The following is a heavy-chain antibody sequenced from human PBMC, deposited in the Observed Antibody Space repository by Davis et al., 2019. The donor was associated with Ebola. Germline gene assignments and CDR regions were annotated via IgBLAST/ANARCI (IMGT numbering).Heavy chain of an antibody. D-gene: IGHD5-24*01. CDR1: GYSFTSYW. CDR2: IYPGDSDT. J-gene: IGHJ6*02. CDR3: ATTEMATIVGDYYYYYGMDV. V-gene: IGHV5-51*01. Sequence: GESLKISCKGSGYSFTSYWIGWVRQMPGKGLEWMGIIYPGDSDTRYSPPFQGQVTISADKSISTAYLQWSSLKASDTAMYYCATTEMATIVGDYYYYYGMDVWGQGTTVTVSS.